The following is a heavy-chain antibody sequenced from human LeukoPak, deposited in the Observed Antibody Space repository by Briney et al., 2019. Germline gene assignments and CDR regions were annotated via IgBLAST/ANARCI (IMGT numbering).Heavy chain of an antibody. D-gene: IGHD3-22*01. J-gene: IGHJ4*02. CDR3: AKLHFPTYYYDSSGYYNGKIFDY. V-gene: IGHV3-30*18. CDR2: ISYDGSNK. Sequence: GGSLRLSCAASGFTFSSYGMHWVRQAPGKGLEWVAVISYDGSNKYYAGSVKGRFTISRDNSKNTLYLPMNSLRAEDTAVYYCAKLHFPTYYYDSSGYYNGKIFDYWGQGTLVTVSS. CDR1: GFTFSSYG.